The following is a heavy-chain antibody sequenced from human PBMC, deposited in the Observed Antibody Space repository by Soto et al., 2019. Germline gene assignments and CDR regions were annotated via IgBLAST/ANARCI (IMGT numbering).Heavy chain of an antibody. CDR2: INHSGST. V-gene: IGHV4-34*01. Sequence: SETLSLTCAVYGGAFSGYYWSWIRQPPGKGLEWIGEINHSGSTNYNPSLKSRVTISVDTSKNQFSLKLSSVTAADTAVYYCARVDRGDYYGSGSYRGYFDYWGQGTLVTVPQ. J-gene: IGHJ4*02. CDR3: ARVDRGDYYGSGSYRGYFDY. D-gene: IGHD3-10*01. CDR1: GGAFSGYY.